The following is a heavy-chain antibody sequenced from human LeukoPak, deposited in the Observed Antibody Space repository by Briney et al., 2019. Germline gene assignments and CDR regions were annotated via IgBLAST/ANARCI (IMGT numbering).Heavy chain of an antibody. J-gene: IGHJ4*02. CDR3: ARGLYRSSVAGPGGY. Sequence: SVKVSCKASVGTFSSYAISWVRQAPGQGLEWMGGIIPIFGTANYAQKFQGRVTITADESTSTAYMELSSLRSEDTAVYYCARGLYRSSVAGPGGYWGQGTLVTVSS. CDR2: IIPIFGTA. V-gene: IGHV1-69*13. D-gene: IGHD6-19*01. CDR1: VGTFSSYA.